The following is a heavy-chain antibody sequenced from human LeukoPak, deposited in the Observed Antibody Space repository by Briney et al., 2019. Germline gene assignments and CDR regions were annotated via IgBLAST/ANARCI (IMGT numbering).Heavy chain of an antibody. J-gene: IGHJ4*02. CDR1: GFTFSSYE. V-gene: IGHV3-48*03. CDR2: ISSSGSTI. Sequence: GGSLRLSCAASGFTFSSYEMNWVRQAPGKGLEWVSYISSSGSTIYYADSVKGRFTISRDNAKNSLYLQMNSLRAEDTALYYCAKGGVWPLEGDFDYWGQGVLVTVSS. D-gene: IGHD5/OR15-5a*01. CDR3: AKGGVWPLEGDFDY.